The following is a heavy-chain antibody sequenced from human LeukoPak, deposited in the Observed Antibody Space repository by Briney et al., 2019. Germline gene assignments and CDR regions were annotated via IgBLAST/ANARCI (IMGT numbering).Heavy chain of an antibody. CDR3: VEVAKYYYGSETYYFFEH. V-gene: IGHV3-7*01. J-gene: IGHJ4*02. Sequence: GGSLRLSCAASGFTFSTYWMSWVRQLPGKGLEWVANINQDGTEKYYVDSVKGRFTISRDNAKNSLDLQMNSLRVEDTGIYYCVEVAKYYYGSETYYFFEHWGQGTPVTASS. D-gene: IGHD3-10*01. CDR1: GFTFSTYW. CDR2: INQDGTEK.